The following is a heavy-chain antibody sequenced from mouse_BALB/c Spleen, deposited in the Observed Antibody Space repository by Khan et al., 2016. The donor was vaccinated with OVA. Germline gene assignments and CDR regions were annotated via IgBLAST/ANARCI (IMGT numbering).Heavy chain of an antibody. J-gene: IGHJ2*01. V-gene: IGHV4-1*02. Sequence: EVKLLESGGGLVQPGGSLKLSCAASGFAFSRYWMTWVRQAPGKGLEWIGEINPASSTINYTPSLKNTFIIYRDNAKNTLFLQISKVRSEDTALYYCARPAKEDYFDYWGQGITLTVSS. CDR1: GFAFSRYW. CDR3: ARPAKEDYFDY. CDR2: INPASSTI.